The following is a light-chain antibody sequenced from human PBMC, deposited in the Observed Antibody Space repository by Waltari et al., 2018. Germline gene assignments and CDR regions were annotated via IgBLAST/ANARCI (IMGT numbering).Light chain of an antibody. Sequence: DIVMTQSPDSLAVSLGERATINCKSSQSVLYSSNHKNYLAWFQQKPGKPPRLLIYWASTRESGVPDRFSGSGSGTDFTLTVSSLQAEDVAVYYCQQYYSSPRTFGQGTKVEIK. J-gene: IGKJ1*01. CDR3: QQYYSSPRT. CDR2: WAS. V-gene: IGKV4-1*01. CDR1: QSVLYSSNHKNY.